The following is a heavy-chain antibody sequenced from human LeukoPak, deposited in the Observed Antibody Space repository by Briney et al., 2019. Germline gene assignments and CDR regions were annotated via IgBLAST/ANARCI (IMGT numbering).Heavy chain of an antibody. CDR3: ARDFDGRVSDY. CDR2: ISVYNGDT. Sequence: GASVKVSCKASGYTFTSYGISWVRQAPGQGLEWMGWISVYNGDTNYAQKLQGRVTMTTDTSTSTAYMELTSLRSDDTAVYYCARDFDGRVSDYWGQGTLVTVSS. V-gene: IGHV1-18*01. D-gene: IGHD3-9*01. CDR1: GYTFTSYG. J-gene: IGHJ4*02.